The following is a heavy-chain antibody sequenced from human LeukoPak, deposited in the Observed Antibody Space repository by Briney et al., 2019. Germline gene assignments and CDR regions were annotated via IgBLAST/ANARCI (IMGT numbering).Heavy chain of an antibody. V-gene: IGHV3-48*03. CDR3: AKDGRATSYYDFWSGYFSYYMDV. J-gene: IGHJ6*03. Sequence: PGGSLRLSCAASGFTFSSYEMNWVRQAPGKGLEWVSYISSSGSTIYYADSVKGRFTISRDNAKNSLYLQMNSLRAEDTAIYYCAKDGRATSYYDFWSGYFSYYMDVWGKGTTVTVSS. CDR1: GFTFSSYE. CDR2: ISSSGSTI. D-gene: IGHD3-3*01.